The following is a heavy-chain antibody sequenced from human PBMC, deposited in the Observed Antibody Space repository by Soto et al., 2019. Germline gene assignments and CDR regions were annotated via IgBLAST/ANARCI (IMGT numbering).Heavy chain of an antibody. J-gene: IGHJ4*02. Sequence: GGSLRLSCAASGFTFSINDMHWVRQAPGRGLEWVAVISNDGNNKYYADSVKGRFTLSRDNSKNMVYLQMDSLRVEDTAVYFCAKDHQTYNWDYLFDSWGPGTMVTVSS. CDR1: GFTFSIND. CDR3: AKDHQTYNWDYLFDS. V-gene: IGHV3-30*18. D-gene: IGHD1-7*01. CDR2: ISNDGNNK.